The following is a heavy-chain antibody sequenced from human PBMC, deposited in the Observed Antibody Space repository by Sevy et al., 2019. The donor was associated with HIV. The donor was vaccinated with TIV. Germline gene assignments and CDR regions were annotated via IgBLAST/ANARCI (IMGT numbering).Heavy chain of an antibody. CDR1: GFNFNNYV. V-gene: IGHV3-23*01. D-gene: IGHD3-3*01. J-gene: IGHJ4*02. Sequence: GGSLRLSCAASGFNFNNYVMTWVRQAPGKGLEWVSTISASGSVTYYSDSVRGRLTISRENSRNTVSLQMNSLRVEDTAIYYCVKDTPFRRFTLSGMAGAHEYYFDYWGQGTRVTVSS. CDR3: VKDTPFRRFTLSGMAGAHEYYFDY. CDR2: ISASGSVT.